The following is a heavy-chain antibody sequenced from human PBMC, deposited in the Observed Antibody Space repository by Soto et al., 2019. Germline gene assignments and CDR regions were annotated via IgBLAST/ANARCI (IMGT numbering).Heavy chain of an antibody. CDR3: AREEIYDFWSGNGGMDV. CDR1: GFTVSSNY. J-gene: IGHJ6*02. Sequence: GGSLRLSCAASGFTVSSNYMSWVRQAPGKGLEWVSVIYSGGSTYYADSVKGRFTISRDNSKNTLYLQMNSLRAEDTAVYYCAREEIYDFWSGNGGMDVWGQGTTVTVSS. V-gene: IGHV3-53*01. CDR2: IYSGGST. D-gene: IGHD3-3*01.